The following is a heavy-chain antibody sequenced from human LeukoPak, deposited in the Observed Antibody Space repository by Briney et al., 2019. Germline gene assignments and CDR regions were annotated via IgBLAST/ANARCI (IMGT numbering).Heavy chain of an antibody. CDR2: IDPSDFYT. CDR3: ASSIAAAGIGQNTFDI. V-gene: IGHV5-10-1*01. D-gene: IGHD6-13*01. J-gene: IGHJ3*02. CDR1: GYSFSTYR. Sequence: GESLMISCKGSGYSFSTYRISWVRQMPGKGLEWMGKIDPSDFYTDYSPSFQGHVTIPADTSISTAFLQWSSLKTSDTAIYYCASSIAAAGIGQNTFDIWGQGTVVAVSS.